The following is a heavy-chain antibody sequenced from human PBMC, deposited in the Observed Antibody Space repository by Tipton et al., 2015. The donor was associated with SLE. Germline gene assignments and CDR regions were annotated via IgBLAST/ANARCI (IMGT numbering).Heavy chain of an antibody. CDR2: IRSKAYGGTT. CDR1: GFTFGDYA. CDR3: ARGVNWRETSGYHMNDY. J-gene: IGHJ4*02. D-gene: IGHD5-12*01. V-gene: IGHV3-49*04. Sequence: SLRLSCTGYGFTFGDYAMSWVRQAPGKGLEWVGFIRSKAYGGTTEYAASVKGRFTISRDNSINSLYLQMNSLKTEDTAVYYCARGVNWRETSGYHMNDYWGQGTLVTVSS.